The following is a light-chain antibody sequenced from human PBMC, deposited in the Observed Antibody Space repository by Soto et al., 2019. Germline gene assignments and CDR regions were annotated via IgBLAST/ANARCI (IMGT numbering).Light chain of an antibody. V-gene: IGLV2-23*01. J-gene: IGLJ1*01. CDR1: SSDVGAYNS. CDR3: CSSAPESTEV. CDR2: KGT. Sequence: QSALAQPASVSGSPGQSITISCTGTSSDVGAYNSVSWYQQHPHRAPQVIIYKGTQRPSGVSNRFSGSTSSNAASLTISALQADDEADYFCCSSAPESTEVFRTGTKDALL.